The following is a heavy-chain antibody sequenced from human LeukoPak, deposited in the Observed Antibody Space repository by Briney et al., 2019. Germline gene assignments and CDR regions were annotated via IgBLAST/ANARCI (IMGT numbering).Heavy chain of an antibody. D-gene: IGHD2-2*01. V-gene: IGHV3-33*03. CDR3: VKLRGLGVVPGDT. J-gene: IGHJ5*02. CDR1: GFTFSSFG. Sequence: HPGGSLRLSCAASGFTFSSFGMHWVRQAPGKGLEWVAVIWFDGNSKYYADSVKGRFTISRDNSKNTLYLQMNSLRADDTAVYYCVKLRGLGVVPGDTWGLGTLVTVSS. CDR2: IWFDGNSK.